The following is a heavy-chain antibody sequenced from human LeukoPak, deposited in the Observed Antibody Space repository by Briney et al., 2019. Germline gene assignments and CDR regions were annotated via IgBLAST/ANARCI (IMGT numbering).Heavy chain of an antibody. J-gene: IGHJ4*02. V-gene: IGHV3-20*04. CDR3: ASGGIYYVAVFDF. CDR2: INWNGGST. D-gene: IGHD1-26*01. CDR1: GFTFDDYG. Sequence: GGSLRLSCAASGFTFDDYGMSWVRQAPGKGLEWVSGINWNGGSTGYADSVKGRFTISRDNAKNSLYLQTNSLRAEDTALYYCASGGIYYVAVFDFWGQGTLVTVSS.